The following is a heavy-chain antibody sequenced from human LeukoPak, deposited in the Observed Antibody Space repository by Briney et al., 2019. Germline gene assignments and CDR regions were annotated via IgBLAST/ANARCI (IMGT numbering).Heavy chain of an antibody. Sequence: KAGGSLRLSCAASGFTFSDYYMSWIRQAPGKGLEWVSYISSSSSTISYADSVKGRFTISRDNAKNSLYLQMSSLRAEDTAVYYCARDSSYSSGWSGLYYYMDVWGKGTTVTVSS. V-gene: IGHV3-11*04. D-gene: IGHD6-19*01. CDR3: ARDSSYSSGWSGLYYYMDV. CDR1: GFTFSDYY. CDR2: ISSSSSTI. J-gene: IGHJ6*03.